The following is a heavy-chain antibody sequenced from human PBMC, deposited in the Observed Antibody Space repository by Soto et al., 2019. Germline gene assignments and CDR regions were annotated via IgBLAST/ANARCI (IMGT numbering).Heavy chain of an antibody. Sequence: QITLKESGPTLVKPTQTLTLTCTFSGFSLSTSGVGVAWIRQPPGKALEWLALIYWDGDKRYSPSLKSRLTITKDTSKNQVVLTMTNMDPVDTATYYCEHSPWDYDSDPWGQGTLVTVSS. CDR1: GFSLSTSGVG. V-gene: IGHV2-5*02. CDR3: EHSPWDYDSDP. CDR2: IYWDGDK. J-gene: IGHJ5*02. D-gene: IGHD3-22*01.